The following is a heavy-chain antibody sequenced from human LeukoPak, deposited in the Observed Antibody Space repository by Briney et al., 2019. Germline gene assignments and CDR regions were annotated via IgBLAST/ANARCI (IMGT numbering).Heavy chain of an antibody. V-gene: IGHV4-39*01. J-gene: IGHJ4*02. CDR1: GGSISSSNYY. CDR3: ARYYYASYY. CDR2: IYYSGST. Sequence: PSETLSLTCTVSGGSISSSNYYWSWIRQPPGKGLEWIGSIYYSGSTYYNPSLKSRVTISADTSKNQFSLKLSSVTAADTAVYYCARYYYASYYWGQGTLVTVSS. D-gene: IGHD3-10*01.